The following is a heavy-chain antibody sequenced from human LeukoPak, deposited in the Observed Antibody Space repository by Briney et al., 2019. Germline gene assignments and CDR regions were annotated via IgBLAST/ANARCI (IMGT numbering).Heavy chain of an antibody. CDR3: ARHPWNDGAFDI. CDR1: GGSISSYY. Sequence: SETLSLTCTVSGGSISSYYWSWIRQPPGKGLEWIGYIYYSGNTNYNPSLKSRVTISVDTSKNQFSLKLSSVTAADTAVYYCARHPWNDGAFDIWGQGTMVTVSS. D-gene: IGHD1-1*01. V-gene: IGHV4-59*08. CDR2: IYYSGNT. J-gene: IGHJ3*02.